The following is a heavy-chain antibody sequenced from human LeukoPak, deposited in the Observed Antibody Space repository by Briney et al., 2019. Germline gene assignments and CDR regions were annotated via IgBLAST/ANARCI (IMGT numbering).Heavy chain of an antibody. D-gene: IGHD6-25*01. CDR1: GFSLSSYF. Sequence: GGSLRLSCEASGFSLSSYFISWIRQAPGKGLEWISYITNTGRSTNYADAVKGRFTISRDNGKQSVYLEMTDLRAEDTAVYYCAREASGNYHVFDSWGQGALVIVFS. CDR2: ITNTGRST. V-gene: IGHV3-11*04. J-gene: IGHJ4*02. CDR3: AREASGNYHVFDS.